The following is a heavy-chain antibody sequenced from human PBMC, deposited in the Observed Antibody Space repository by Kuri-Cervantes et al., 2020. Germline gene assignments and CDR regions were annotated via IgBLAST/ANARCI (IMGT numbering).Heavy chain of an antibody. Sequence: SVKVSCKASGYTFTSYGISWVRQAPGQGLEWMGGIIPIFGTANYAQKFQGKVTITADESISTAYMELSRLRSDDTAVYYCARGGSSGCLDYWGQGTLVTVSS. V-gene: IGHV1-69*13. CDR2: IIPIFGTA. D-gene: IGHD6-19*01. J-gene: IGHJ4*02. CDR1: GYTFTSYG. CDR3: ARGGSSGCLDY.